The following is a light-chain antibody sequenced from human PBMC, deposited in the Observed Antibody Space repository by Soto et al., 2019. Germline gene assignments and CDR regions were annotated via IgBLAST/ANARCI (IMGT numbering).Light chain of an antibody. V-gene: IGKV3-15*01. J-gene: IGKJ4*01. CDR3: KHYSNWPQNA. CDR2: GAS. Sequence: VITRSRGTMPVSPGGRVTLSCRFSQCVGNNLAWYQQRPGQRPRLLIYGASTRDTGIPARFSGSGYVTECTCTISSLQSEDFAIYYCKHYSNWPQNASGGGTKVHIK. CDR1: QCVGNN.